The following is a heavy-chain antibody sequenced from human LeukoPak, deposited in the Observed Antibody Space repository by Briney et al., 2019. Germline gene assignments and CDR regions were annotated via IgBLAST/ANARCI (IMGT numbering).Heavy chain of an antibody. CDR1: GYTFTRYY. Sequence: GASMKVSCKASGYTFTRYYIHWVRHAPGQGLEWMGWINPNSGGTDYAQKFQGRVTMTRDTSIRIAYMELRRLRSDDTAVYYCAKSNMYQLPDDEYWYIDGWGRGTTVTVSS. CDR3: AKSNMYQLPDDEYWYIDG. CDR2: INPNSGGT. V-gene: IGHV1-2*02. D-gene: IGHD1-1*01. J-gene: IGHJ6*03.